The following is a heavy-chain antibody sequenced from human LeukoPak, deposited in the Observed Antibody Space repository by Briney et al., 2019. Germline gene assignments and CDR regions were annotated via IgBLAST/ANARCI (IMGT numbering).Heavy chain of an antibody. CDR2: ISDSGGKT. J-gene: IGHJ4*02. Sequence: GGSLRLSCAVTGITLSNYGMSWVRQAPGKGLEWVAGISDSGGKTNYADSVKGRFTISRDNPKNTLYLQMNSLRAEDTAVYFCAKRGVVIRVILVGFHKEAYYFDSWGQGALVTVSS. D-gene: IGHD3-22*01. CDR3: AKRGVVIRVILVGFHKEAYYFDS. CDR1: GITLSNYG. V-gene: IGHV3-23*01.